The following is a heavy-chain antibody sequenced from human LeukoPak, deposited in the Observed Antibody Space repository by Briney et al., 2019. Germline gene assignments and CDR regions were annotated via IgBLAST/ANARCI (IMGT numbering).Heavy chain of an antibody. CDR2: INHSGST. D-gene: IGHD4-17*01. CDR1: GGSFSGYY. CDR3: ARDNYGPPYWYFDL. V-gene: IGHV4-34*01. J-gene: IGHJ2*01. Sequence: SETLSLTCAVYGGSFSGYYWSWIRQPPGKGLGWIGEINHSGSTNYNPSLKSRVTISVDTSKSQFSLKLSSVTAADTAVYYCARDNYGPPYWYFDLWGRGTLVTVSS.